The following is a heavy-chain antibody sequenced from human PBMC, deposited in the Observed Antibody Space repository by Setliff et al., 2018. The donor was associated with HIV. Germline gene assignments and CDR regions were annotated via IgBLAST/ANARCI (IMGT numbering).Heavy chain of an antibody. J-gene: IGHJ4*02. CDR3: ARLRGAYSGGPGGY. D-gene: IGHD4-4*01. CDR2: ISAYNGNT. Sequence: ASVKVSCKTSGYIFIRYYIFWVRQAPGQGLEWMGWISAYNGNTNYAQKLQGRVTMTTDTSTSTAYMELRSLRSDDTAVYYCARLRGAYSGGPGGYWGQGTLVTVSS. CDR1: GYIFIRYY. V-gene: IGHV1-18*04.